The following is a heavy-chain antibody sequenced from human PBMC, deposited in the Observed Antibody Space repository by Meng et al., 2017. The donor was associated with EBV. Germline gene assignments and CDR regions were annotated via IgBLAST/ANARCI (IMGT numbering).Heavy chain of an antibody. CDR2: INPNSGGT. CDR1: GYPFTGYY. Sequence: VQLVHAGAEVKKPGASVKGSCKASGYPFTGYYMHWVRQAPGQGLEWMGRINPNSGGTNYAQKFQGRVTMTRDTSISTAYMELSRLRSDDTAVYYCARVGIAVAGTGDYWGQGTLVTVSS. J-gene: IGHJ4*02. CDR3: ARVGIAVAGTGDY. D-gene: IGHD6-19*01. V-gene: IGHV1-2*06.